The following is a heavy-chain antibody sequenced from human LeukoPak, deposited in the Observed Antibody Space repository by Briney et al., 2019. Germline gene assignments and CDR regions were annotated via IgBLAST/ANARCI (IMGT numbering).Heavy chain of an antibody. Sequence: PGGSLRLSCAASGFIFSSYAMSWVRQAPGKGLEWVSAISGSGDSTYYTDSVKGRFTISRDNSRNTLYLQMNSLRAEDTAVCYCAKFSAAARNFDYWGQGTLVTVSS. CDR3: AKFSAAARNFDY. CDR2: ISGSGDST. D-gene: IGHD6-25*01. J-gene: IGHJ4*02. V-gene: IGHV3-23*01. CDR1: GFIFSSYA.